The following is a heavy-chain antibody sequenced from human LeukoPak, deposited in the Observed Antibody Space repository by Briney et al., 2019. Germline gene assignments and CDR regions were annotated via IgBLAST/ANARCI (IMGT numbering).Heavy chain of an antibody. CDR3: ARRNAMDV. J-gene: IGHJ6*02. CDR2: INRDGSER. Sequence: GGSLRLFCAASGFSFSNYWMTWVRQDPGKGMEWVANINRDGSERYYVDSVKGRFTISRDDATSSLYLQMNSLRAEDTAVYYCARRNAMDVWGQGTTVIVFS. V-gene: IGHV3-7*03. CDR1: GFSFSNYW.